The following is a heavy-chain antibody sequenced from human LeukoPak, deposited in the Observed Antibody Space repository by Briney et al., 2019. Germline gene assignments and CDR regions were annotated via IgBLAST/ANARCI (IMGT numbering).Heavy chain of an antibody. CDR2: IIPIFGTA. CDR3: ARSGCSSTSCYAGHWFDP. CDR1: GGTFSSYA. D-gene: IGHD2-2*01. J-gene: IGHJ5*02. Sequence: ASVKVSCKASGGTFSSYAISWVRQAPGQGLEWMGRIIPIFGTANYAQKLQGRVTITADKSTSTAYMELSSLRSEDTAVYYCARSGCSSTSCYAGHWFDPWGQGTLVTVSS. V-gene: IGHV1-69*06.